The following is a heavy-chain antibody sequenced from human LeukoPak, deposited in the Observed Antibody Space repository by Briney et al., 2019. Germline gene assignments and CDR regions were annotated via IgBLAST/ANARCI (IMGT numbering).Heavy chain of an antibody. V-gene: IGHV4-34*01. D-gene: IGHD3-22*01. CDR2: INHSGST. CDR1: GGSFSGYY. J-gene: IGHJ4*02. Sequence: SETLSLTCAVYGGSFSGYYWSWIRQPPGKGLEWIGEINHSGSTNYNPYPKSRVTISVDTSKDQFSLELSSVTAADTAVYYCAREIGYYYDSSGYYHYSYYFDYWGQGTLVTVSS. CDR3: AREIGYYYDSSGYYHYSYYFDY.